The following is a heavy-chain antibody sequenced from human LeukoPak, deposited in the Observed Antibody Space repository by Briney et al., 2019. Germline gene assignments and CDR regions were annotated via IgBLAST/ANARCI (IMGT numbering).Heavy chain of an antibody. D-gene: IGHD6-13*01. CDR2: IYCSGST. CDR1: GGSISSYY. Sequence: SETLSLTCTVSGGSISSYYWSWIRQPPGKGLEWIGYIYCSGSTNYNPSLKSRVTISVDTSKNQFSLKLSSVTAADTAVYYCASLAAGSSFTFDYWGQGTLVTVSS. CDR3: ASLAAGSSFTFDY. V-gene: IGHV4-59*01. J-gene: IGHJ4*02.